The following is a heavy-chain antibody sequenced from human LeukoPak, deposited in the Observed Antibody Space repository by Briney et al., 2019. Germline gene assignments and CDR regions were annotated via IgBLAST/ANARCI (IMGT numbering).Heavy chain of an antibody. D-gene: IGHD3-22*01. Sequence: SGGSLRLSCAASGFTFSNYEMNWVRQAPGKGLEWVSYISSSGSTIYYADSVKGRFTISRDNAKTSLDLQMNSLRAEDTAVYYCARSDYYDSSRYYYGYWGQGTLVTVSS. CDR2: ISSSGSTI. CDR3: ARSDYYDSSRYYYGY. V-gene: IGHV3-48*03. CDR1: GFTFSNYE. J-gene: IGHJ4*02.